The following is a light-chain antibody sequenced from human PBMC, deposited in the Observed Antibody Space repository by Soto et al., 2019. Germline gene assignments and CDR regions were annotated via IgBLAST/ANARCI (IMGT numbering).Light chain of an antibody. CDR2: KAS. CDR1: QTISSR. J-gene: IGKJ1*01. Sequence: DIQMTQSPSTLSGSVGDRVTITCRASQTISSRLAWYQQKPGKAPKLLIYKASTLRSGVPSRFSGSGSGKALTLTISRLQPDDFATYYCQHYSSYSEAFGQGTKVELK. CDR3: QHYSSYSEA. V-gene: IGKV1-5*03.